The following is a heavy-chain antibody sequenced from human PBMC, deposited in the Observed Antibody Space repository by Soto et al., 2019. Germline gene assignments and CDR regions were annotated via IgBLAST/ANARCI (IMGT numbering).Heavy chain of an antibody. CDR3: AREGYTFGPGAVSGAFDI. CDR2: IIPIFGTT. Sequence: QVQLVQSETEVRKPGSSVKVSCRASGGTFGSNAISWVRQAPGQGLEWMGNIIPIFGTTKSSQNFKGRVTITADESTNKAYMVLSSLRSEVTAIYFCAREGYTFGPGAVSGAFDIWGHGTMVTVSS. CDR1: GGTFGSNA. J-gene: IGHJ3*02. D-gene: IGHD1-1*01. V-gene: IGHV1-69*15.